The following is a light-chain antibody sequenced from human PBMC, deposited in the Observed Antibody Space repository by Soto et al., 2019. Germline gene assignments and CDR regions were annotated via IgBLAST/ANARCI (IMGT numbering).Light chain of an antibody. J-gene: IGLJ3*02. V-gene: IGLV2-23*01. Sequence: QSVLTQAAAVSGSPGQSITISCTGSSSDVGNYNLVSWYQQHPGKAPKLMIYEGSKWPSGVSNRFSGSKSGNTASLTISGLQAEDEADYYCCSYASSGTWVFGGGTKVTVL. CDR1: SSDVGNYNL. CDR3: CSYASSGTWV. CDR2: EGS.